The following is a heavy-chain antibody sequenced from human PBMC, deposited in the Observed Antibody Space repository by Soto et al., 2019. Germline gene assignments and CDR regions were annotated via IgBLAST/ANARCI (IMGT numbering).Heavy chain of an antibody. CDR2: ISSTTI. CDR3: ARGGYSLNWFDP. J-gene: IGHJ5*02. D-gene: IGHD5-18*01. V-gene: IGHV3-48*01. CDR1: GFTFSSYS. Sequence: GGSPRLSCAASGFTFSSYSMNWARQAPGKGLEWVSYISSTTIYYADSVKGRFTISRDNAKNTLYLQMNSLRAEDTAVYYCARGGYSLNWFDPWGQGTLVTVSS.